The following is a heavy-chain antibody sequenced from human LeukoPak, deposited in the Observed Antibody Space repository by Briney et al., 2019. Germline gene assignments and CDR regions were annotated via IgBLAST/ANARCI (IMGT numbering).Heavy chain of an antibody. CDR3: ARESTAMVTLPLTHYYYYMDV. J-gene: IGHJ6*03. V-gene: IGHV4-4*07. Sequence: PSETLSLTCTVSGGSISSYYWSWIRQPAGKGLEWIGRFYTSGSTNYNPSLKSRVTMSVDTSKNHFSLKLSSVTAADTAVYYCARESTAMVTLPLTHYYYYMDVWGKGTTVTVSS. D-gene: IGHD5-18*01. CDR1: GGSISSYY. CDR2: FYTSGST.